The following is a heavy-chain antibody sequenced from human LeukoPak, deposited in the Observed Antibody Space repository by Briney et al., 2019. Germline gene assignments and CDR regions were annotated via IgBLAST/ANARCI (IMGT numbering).Heavy chain of an antibody. CDR3: ARDRGGRRFLEWLLSY. V-gene: IGHV1-69*01. CDR1: GGTFSSYA. J-gene: IGHJ4*02. D-gene: IGHD3-3*01. Sequence: SVKVSCKASGGTFSSYAISWVRQAPGQGLEWMGGIIPIFGTANYAQKFQGRVTITADESTSTAYMELSSLRSEDTAVYYCARDRGGRRFLEWLLSYWGQGTLVTVSS. CDR2: IIPIFGTA.